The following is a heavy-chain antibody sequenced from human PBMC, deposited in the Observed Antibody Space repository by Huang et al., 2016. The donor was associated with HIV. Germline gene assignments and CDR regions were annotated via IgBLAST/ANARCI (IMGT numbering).Heavy chain of an antibody. V-gene: IGHV4-30-4*01. CDR2: MYNSGTT. J-gene: IGHJ4*02. D-gene: IGHD3-10*01. CDR3: ARARSVVRGIIIHPFEY. Sequence: QVQLHESGPGLVKASETLSLTCTVAGASIGTGGYYWSWIRQSPGQGLQWIGSMYNSGTTHYSPSLKRRLAMSVDMSNNEFSLTLTSVSAADTAMYYCARARSVVRGIIIHPFEYWGQGALVTVYS. CDR1: GASIGTGGYY.